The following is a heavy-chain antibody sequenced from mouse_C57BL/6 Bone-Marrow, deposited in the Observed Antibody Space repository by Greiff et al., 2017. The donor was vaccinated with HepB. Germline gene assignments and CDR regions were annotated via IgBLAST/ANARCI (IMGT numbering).Heavy chain of an antibody. CDR1: GYTFTSYW. D-gene: IGHD2-1*01. J-gene: IGHJ4*01. CDR2: IDPNSGGT. Sequence: QVQLKQPGAELVKPGASVKLSCKASGYTFTSYWMHWVKQRPGRGLEWIGRIDPNSGGTKYNEQFKSKATLTVDKPSSTAYMQLSILTSEDSAVYYCAGYGTFSMDYWDRGTSVPVSS. CDR3: AGYGTFSMDY. V-gene: IGHV1-72*01.